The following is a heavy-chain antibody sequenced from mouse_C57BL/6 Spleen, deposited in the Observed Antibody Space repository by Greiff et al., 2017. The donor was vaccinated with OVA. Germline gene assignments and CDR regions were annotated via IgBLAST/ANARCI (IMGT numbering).Heavy chain of an antibody. J-gene: IGHJ1*03. CDR2: IYPRSGNT. CDR1: GYTFTSYG. D-gene: IGHD2-5*01. Sequence: VKLQESGAELARPGASVKLSCKASGYTFTSYGISWVKQRTGQGLEWIGEIYPRSGNTYYNEKFKGKATLTADKSSSTAYMELRSLTSEDSAVYFCARYYSNLYWYFDVWGTGTTVTVSS. CDR3: ARYYSNLYWYFDV. V-gene: IGHV1-81*01.